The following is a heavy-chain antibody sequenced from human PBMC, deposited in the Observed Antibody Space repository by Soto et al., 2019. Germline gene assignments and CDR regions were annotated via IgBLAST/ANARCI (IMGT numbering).Heavy chain of an antibody. J-gene: IGHJ6*02. CDR3: ARDGDGRMTTNPYYYNGMDV. D-gene: IGHD4-4*01. Sequence: PSETLSLTCTVSGGSINYSYWTWIRQPPGKGLEWIGYISYTGSANYNASLKSRLTISVDTSNYQFSLKLSSVTAADTAVYYCARDGDGRMTTNPYYYNGMDVWGPGTTVTVSS. V-gene: IGHV4-59*01. CDR1: GGSINYSY. CDR2: ISYTGSA.